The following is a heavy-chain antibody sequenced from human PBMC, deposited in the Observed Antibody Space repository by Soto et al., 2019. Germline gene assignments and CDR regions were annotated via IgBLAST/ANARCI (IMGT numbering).Heavy chain of an antibody. D-gene: IGHD6-19*01. CDR3: ARDHRSGWYNWFDP. V-gene: IGHV1-18*01. J-gene: IGHJ5*02. CDR1: GYTFTSYG. Sequence: VASVKVSCKASGYTFTSYGISWVRQAPGQGLEWMGWISAYNGNTNYAQKLQGRVTMTTDTSTSTAYMELRSLRSDDTAVYYCARDHRSGWYNWFDPWGQGTLVTVSS. CDR2: ISAYNGNT.